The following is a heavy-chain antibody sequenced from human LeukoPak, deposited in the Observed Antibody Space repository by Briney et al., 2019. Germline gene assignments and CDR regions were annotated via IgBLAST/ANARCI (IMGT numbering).Heavy chain of an antibody. CDR1: GGTFSSYA. V-gene: IGHV1-69*01. Sequence: GSSVKVSCKASGGTFSSYAISWVRQAPGQGLEWMGGIIPIFGTANYAQKFQGRVTITADESTSTAYMELSSLRSEDTAVYYCARVVAAAGTEWFDPWGQGTLVTVSS. CDR3: ARVVAAAGTEWFDP. D-gene: IGHD6-13*01. J-gene: IGHJ5*02. CDR2: IIPIFGTA.